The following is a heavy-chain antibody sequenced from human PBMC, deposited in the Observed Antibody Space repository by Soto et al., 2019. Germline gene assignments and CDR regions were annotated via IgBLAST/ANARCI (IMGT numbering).Heavy chain of an antibody. J-gene: IGHJ6*03. CDR2: ISNSGNT. CDR1: GDSISSYY. CDR3: ARHSRHARPFGELDHYFYMDV. Sequence: QVQLQESGPGLVKPSETLSLTCTVSGDSISSYYWSWIRQPPGKGLEWIGYISNSGNTNYNPSLKSRVTIAVDTSKNQFSLKLTSVTAADEAVYSCARHSRHARPFGELDHYFYMDVWGKGTTVTVSS. V-gene: IGHV4-59*08. D-gene: IGHD3-10*01.